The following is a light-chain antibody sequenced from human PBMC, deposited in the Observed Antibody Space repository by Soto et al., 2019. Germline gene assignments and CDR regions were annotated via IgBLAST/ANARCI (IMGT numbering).Light chain of an antibody. Sequence: EIVLTQSPGPLSLSAGERATLSCRASQSVSHNYLAWYQQKPGQAPRLLIYGASTRAPGIPDRFSGSGSATDFTLTISRLEPEDFAVYYCQHYGDSPWPFGQGTKVDI. CDR3: QHYGDSPWP. J-gene: IGKJ1*01. CDR1: QSVSHNY. CDR2: GAS. V-gene: IGKV3-20*01.